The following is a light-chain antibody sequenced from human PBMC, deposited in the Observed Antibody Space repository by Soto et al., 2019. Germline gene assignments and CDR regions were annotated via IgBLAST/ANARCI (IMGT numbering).Light chain of an antibody. CDR1: QDVRKY. Sequence: DIQMTQSPSSLSASVGDRVTITCQASQDVRKYLSWYQQKARKAPKLLIYDASNLETGVPSRFSGSGSGTDFTLTISSLQPEDFATYYCQQFRSFPITFGQGTRLEIK. CDR2: DAS. V-gene: IGKV1-33*01. CDR3: QQFRSFPIT. J-gene: IGKJ5*01.